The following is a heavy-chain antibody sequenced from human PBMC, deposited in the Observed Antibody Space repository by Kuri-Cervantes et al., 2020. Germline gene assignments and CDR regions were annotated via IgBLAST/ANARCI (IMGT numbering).Heavy chain of an antibody. Sequence: SETLSLTCTVSGGSISSYYWSWIRQPPGKGLEWIGYIYYSGSTNYNPSLESRVTISVDTSKNQFSLKLSSVTAADTAVYYCARVSFTYDILTGYYPNHFDYWGQGTLVTVSS. CDR3: ARVSFTYDILTGYYPNHFDY. CDR2: IYYSGST. V-gene: IGHV4-59*01. D-gene: IGHD3-9*01. J-gene: IGHJ4*02. CDR1: GGSISSYY.